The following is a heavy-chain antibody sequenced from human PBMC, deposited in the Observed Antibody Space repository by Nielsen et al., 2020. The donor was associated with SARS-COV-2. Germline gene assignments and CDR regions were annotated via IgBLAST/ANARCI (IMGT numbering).Heavy chain of an antibody. CDR1: GASISSYY. CDR2: IYYTGIT. Sequence: SETLSLTCTVSGASISSYYWSWIRQPPGKGLEWIGYIYYTGITNYNPSLKSRVTISLDTSTNQFSLKLSSVTAADTAVYYCARTYYDSSGLDAFDIWGQGTMVTVSS. D-gene: IGHD3-22*01. J-gene: IGHJ3*02. V-gene: IGHV4-59*08. CDR3: ARTYYDSSGLDAFDI.